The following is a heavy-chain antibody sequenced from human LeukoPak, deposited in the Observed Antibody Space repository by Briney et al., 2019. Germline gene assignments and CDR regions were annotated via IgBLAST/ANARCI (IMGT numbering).Heavy chain of an antibody. V-gene: IGHV1-69*06. Sequence: ASVKVSCKASGYSSTHYGISWVRQAPGQGLEWMGGIIPIFGTANYAQKFQGRVTITADKSTSTAYMELSSLRSEDTAVYYCARAGTERLYYYYYMDVWGKGTTVTVSS. D-gene: IGHD1-1*01. CDR3: ARAGTERLYYYYYMDV. CDR1: GYSSTHYG. CDR2: IIPIFGTA. J-gene: IGHJ6*03.